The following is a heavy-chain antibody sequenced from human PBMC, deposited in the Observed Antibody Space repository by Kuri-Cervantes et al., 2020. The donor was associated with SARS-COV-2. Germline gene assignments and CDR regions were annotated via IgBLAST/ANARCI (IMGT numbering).Heavy chain of an antibody. Sequence: ASVKVSCKASGGTFSSYAISWVRQATGQGLEWMGWMNPNSGNTGYAQKFQGRVTMTRNTSISTAYMELSSLRSEDTAVYYCARAEYSGYIWGQGTLVTVSS. CDR2: MNPNSGNT. J-gene: IGHJ4*02. CDR3: ARAEYSGYI. V-gene: IGHV1-8*02. CDR1: GGTFSSYA. D-gene: IGHD5-12*01.